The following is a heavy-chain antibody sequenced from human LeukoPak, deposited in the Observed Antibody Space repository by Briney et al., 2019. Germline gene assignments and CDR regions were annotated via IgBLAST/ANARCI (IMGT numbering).Heavy chain of an antibody. CDR1: GFTVSSNY. V-gene: IGHV3-66*01. D-gene: IGHD1-26*01. CDR3: ARGRRAFDY. Sequence: PGGSLRLSCAASGFTVSSNYMSWVRQTPGKGLEWVSVVYSDGSTYYGDSVKGRFTISRDNSKNTLYLQMNSLRVEDTAVYYCARGRRAFDYWGQGTLVTVSS. J-gene: IGHJ4*02. CDR2: VYSDGST.